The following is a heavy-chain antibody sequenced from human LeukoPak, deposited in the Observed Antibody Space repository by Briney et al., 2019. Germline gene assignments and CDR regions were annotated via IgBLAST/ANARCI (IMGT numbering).Heavy chain of an antibody. J-gene: IGHJ4*02. CDR2: IYYSGST. CDR3: ARDTRS. Sequence: AQTLSLTGSVSGDSISIVDYYWSWIRQPPGKGVGWIVYIYYSGSTYYSPSLKSRVSMSVDPSKNQFSLELSSVTAADTAVYYCARDTRSWGEGTLVTVSS. CDR1: GDSISIVDYY. V-gene: IGHV4-30-4*01.